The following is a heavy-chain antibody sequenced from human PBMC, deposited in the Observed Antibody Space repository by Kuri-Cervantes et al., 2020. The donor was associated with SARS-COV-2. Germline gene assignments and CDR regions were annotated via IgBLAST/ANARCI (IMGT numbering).Heavy chain of an antibody. CDR2: ISHDGKNK. J-gene: IGHJ4*02. CDR3: AKGRVGVQDF. CDR1: GFNFSRTD. V-gene: IGHV3-30*18. D-gene: IGHD2-21*01. Sequence: GGSLRLSCAASGFNFSRTDMHWVRQAPGKGLGWVAVISHDGKNKKCIASGKGRFTISRDNSQNTLYLHMKSLRSEDTAMYYCAKGRVGVQDFWGQGTLVTVSS.